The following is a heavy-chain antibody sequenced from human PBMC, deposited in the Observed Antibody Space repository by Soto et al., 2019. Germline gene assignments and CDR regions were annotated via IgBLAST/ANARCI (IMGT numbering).Heavy chain of an antibody. CDR2: ISSDSSAI. CDR1: GFTFSDYA. J-gene: IGHJ6*02. CDR3: ARDQVSGAYYYYYGMDV. D-gene: IGHD1-26*01. Sequence: GGSLRLSCAASGFTFSDYAMNWVRRAPGKGLDWVSYISSDSSAIFYGDSVKGRFTISRDNAKNSLYLQMNSLRAEDTAVYYCARDQVSGAYYYYYGMDVWGQGTTVTVSS. V-gene: IGHV3-21*05.